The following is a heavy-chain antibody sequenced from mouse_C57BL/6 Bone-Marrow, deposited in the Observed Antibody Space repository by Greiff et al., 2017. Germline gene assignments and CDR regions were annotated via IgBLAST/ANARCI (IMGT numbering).Heavy chain of an antibody. V-gene: IGHV1-64*01. Sequence: QVQLQQPGAELVKPGASVKLSCKASSYTFTSYWMHWVKQRPGQGLEWIGMIHPNSGSTNYNEKFKSKATLPVDKSSSTAYMQLSSLTSEDAAVYYCERQDRGNCAGDYFDYWGQGTTLTVSS. D-gene: IGHD2-1*01. CDR2: IHPNSGST. J-gene: IGHJ2*01. CDR3: ERQDRGNCAGDYFDY. CDR1: SYTFTSYW.